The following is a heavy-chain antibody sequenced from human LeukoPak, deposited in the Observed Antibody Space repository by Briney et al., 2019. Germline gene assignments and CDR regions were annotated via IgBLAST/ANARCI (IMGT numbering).Heavy chain of an antibody. Sequence: GGSLRLSCEASGFTFSSYWMSWVRQAPGKGLEWVAHIKEDESDEYYVDSVRGRFAASRDNAKNSVNLQMNSLRVEDTAVYYCASSGSYRFDYWGQGTLVTVSS. V-gene: IGHV3-7*01. J-gene: IGHJ4*02. CDR2: IKEDESDE. CDR1: GFTFSSYW. D-gene: IGHD1-26*01. CDR3: ASSGSYRFDY.